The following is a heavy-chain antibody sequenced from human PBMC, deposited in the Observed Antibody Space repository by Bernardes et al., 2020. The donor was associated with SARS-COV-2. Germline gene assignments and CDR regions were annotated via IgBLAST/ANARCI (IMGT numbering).Heavy chain of an antibody. CDR2: INKDGSQR. CDR1: GFTFSRYW. Sequence: GGSLRLSCAASGFTFSRYWMSWLRQAPGKGLEWVANINKDGSQRNYVDSVRGRFTISRDNAANSLFLQLNSLRDEDTAIYYCAQHPSSSFDNWGQGTLVTVSS. D-gene: IGHD6-13*01. J-gene: IGHJ4*02. V-gene: IGHV3-7*02. CDR3: AQHPSSSFDN.